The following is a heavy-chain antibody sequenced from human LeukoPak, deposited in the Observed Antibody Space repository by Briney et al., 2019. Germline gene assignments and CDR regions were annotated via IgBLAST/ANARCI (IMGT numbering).Heavy chain of an antibody. V-gene: IGHV1-69*13. CDR2: IIPIFGTA. D-gene: IGHD7-27*01. Sequence: ASVKVSCKASGGTFSSYAISWVRQAPGQGLEWMGGIIPIFGTANYAQKFQGRVTITADESTSTAYMELSSLRSEDTAVYYCARGGATGDPFDYWGQGTLVTVSS. J-gene: IGHJ4*02. CDR1: GGTFSSYA. CDR3: ARGGATGDPFDY.